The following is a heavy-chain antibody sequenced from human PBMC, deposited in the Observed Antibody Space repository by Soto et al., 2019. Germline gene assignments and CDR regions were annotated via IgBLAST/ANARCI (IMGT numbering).Heavy chain of an antibody. J-gene: IGHJ5*02. D-gene: IGHD2-21*01. CDR2: INPSDGST. V-gene: IGHV1-46*01. Sequence: ASVKVSCKASGYTFTTYFVHWVRQAPGQGLQWMGLINPSDGSTNYAQKFQGRVTMTRDTSTSTVYMELSGLTSDDTAVYYCAKVGVSVAQPYNWIDPWGQGTQVTVSS. CDR3: AKVGVSVAQPYNWIDP. CDR1: GYTFTTYF.